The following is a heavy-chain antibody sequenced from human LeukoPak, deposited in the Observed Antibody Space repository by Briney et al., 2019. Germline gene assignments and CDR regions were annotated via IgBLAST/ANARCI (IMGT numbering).Heavy chain of an antibody. Sequence: EASVKVSCKASGYTFTSYYMHWVRQAPGQGLEWMGLINPSGTNTNYAQKFQGRVTMTRDTSTSTVYMELSSLRSVDTAVYYCARALSGGYFDYWGQGTLVTVSS. CDR1: GYTFTSYY. V-gene: IGHV1-46*01. CDR2: INPSGTNT. J-gene: IGHJ4*02. D-gene: IGHD7-27*01. CDR3: ARALSGGYFDY.